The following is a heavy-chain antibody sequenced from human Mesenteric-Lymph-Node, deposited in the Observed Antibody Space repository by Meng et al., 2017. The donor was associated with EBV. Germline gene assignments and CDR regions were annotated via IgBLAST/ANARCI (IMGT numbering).Heavy chain of an antibody. Sequence: QLQLQESGPGLGRPSETLSLTCTVSGASISNTIYYWGWIRQPPGKGLEWIGTMFYSGSTYYNSSLKSRLTMSVDTSKNHFSLKVRSVTAADTAVYYCARGDLGETYFDYWGQGTLVTVSS. D-gene: IGHD2-21*02. CDR1: GASISNTIYY. J-gene: IGHJ4*02. V-gene: IGHV4-39*07. CDR2: MFYSGST. CDR3: ARGDLGETYFDY.